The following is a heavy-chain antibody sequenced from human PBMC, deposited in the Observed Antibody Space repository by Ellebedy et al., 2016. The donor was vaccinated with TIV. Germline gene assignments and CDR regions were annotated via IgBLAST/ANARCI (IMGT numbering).Heavy chain of an antibody. D-gene: IGHD4-23*01. CDR1: GFTFSTYG. CDR2: TWPSGEKK. V-gene: IGHV3-33*01. J-gene: IGHJ4*02. Sequence: PGGSLRLSCAASGFTFSTYGMHWVRQAPGKGLEWVAVTWPSGEKKDYAESVKGRFTISRDDSKNSLFLQMNSLKAEDTAVYYCGDFGGHAGAFWGQGILVTVSS. CDR3: GDFGGHAGAF.